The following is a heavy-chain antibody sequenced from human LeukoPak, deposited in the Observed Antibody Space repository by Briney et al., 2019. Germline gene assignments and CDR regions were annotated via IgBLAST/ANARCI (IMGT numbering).Heavy chain of an antibody. Sequence: GGSLRLSCAASGFTFSSYGMHWVRQAPGKGLEWVAAMWYDGSNKYYADSVKGRFTISRDDSKNTLYLQMNSLRAEDTAMYYCATHSSTWQNYYYYGLDVWGQGTTVTVSS. V-gene: IGHV3-33*03. J-gene: IGHJ6*02. CDR3: ATHSSTWQNYYYYGLDV. D-gene: IGHD3-22*01. CDR2: MWYDGSNK. CDR1: GFTFSSYG.